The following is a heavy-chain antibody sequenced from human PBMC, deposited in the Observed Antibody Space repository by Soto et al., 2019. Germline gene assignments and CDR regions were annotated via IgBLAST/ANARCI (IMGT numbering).Heavy chain of an antibody. J-gene: IGHJ4*02. CDR2: ISGGGDTT. Sequence: EVQLLESGGGLVQPGGSLRLSCAASGFTFNNYAMTWVRQAPGKGLEWVSAISGGGDTTSYADSVKGRFTVSRDGSKNTLYLQMSSLRAEDTALYYCAKGRGGSGSLTPRVDVWGQGTLVNVAS. V-gene: IGHV3-23*01. CDR3: AKGRGGSGSLTPRVDV. CDR1: GFTFNNYA. D-gene: IGHD3-10*01.